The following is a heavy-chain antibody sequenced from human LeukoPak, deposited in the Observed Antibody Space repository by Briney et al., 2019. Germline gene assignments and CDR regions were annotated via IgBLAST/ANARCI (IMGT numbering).Heavy chain of an antibody. CDR2: ICWNGGTI. V-gene: IGHV3-9*01. D-gene: IGHD3-22*01. J-gene: IGHJ3*02. CDR1: GVTFYLYA. Sequence: GRSLRLSCAASGVTFYLYAMQWVPQAPGRGLEWVSGICWNGGTIGYAHSAKGRFTISRDNAKNSLYLQSSSLRAEDTALYYCAKGIWRGTYYYDSSGYGQGAFDIWGEGTMVSVSS. CDR3: AKGIWRGTYYYDSSGYGQGAFDI.